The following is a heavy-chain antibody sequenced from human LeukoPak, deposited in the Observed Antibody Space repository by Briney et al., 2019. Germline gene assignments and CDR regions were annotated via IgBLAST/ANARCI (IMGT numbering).Heavy chain of an antibody. CDR3: AKVGVTTPSY. CDR2: IRYDGSNK. V-gene: IGHV3-30*02. J-gene: IGHJ4*02. Sequence: GGSLRLSCAASGFNFSSYGMHWVRQAPGKGLEWVAFIRYDGSNKYYADSVKGRFTISRDNSKNTLYLQMNSLRAEDTAVYYCAKVGVTTPSYWGQGTLVTVSS. CDR1: GFNFSSYG. D-gene: IGHD4-17*01.